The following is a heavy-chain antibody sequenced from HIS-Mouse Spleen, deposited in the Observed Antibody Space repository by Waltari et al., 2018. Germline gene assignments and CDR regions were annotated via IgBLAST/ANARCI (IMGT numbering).Heavy chain of an antibody. CDR2: INPNSGGT. J-gene: IGHJ3*02. Sequence: QVQLVQSGAEVKKPGASVKVSCKASGYPFPGYYMHWVRQAPGQGLEWMGWINPNSGGTNYAQKFQGRVTMTRDTSISTAYMELSRLRSDDTAVYYCARVYDSSGYFFAFDIWGQGTMVTVSS. D-gene: IGHD3-22*01. V-gene: IGHV1-2*02. CDR3: ARVYDSSGYFFAFDI. CDR1: GYPFPGYY.